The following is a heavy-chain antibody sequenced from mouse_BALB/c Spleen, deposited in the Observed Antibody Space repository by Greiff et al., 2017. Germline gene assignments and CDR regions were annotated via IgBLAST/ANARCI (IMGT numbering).Heavy chain of an antibody. CDR3: ARGDGSSSWFAY. Sequence: VQLKESGPELVKPGASVKISCKASGYSFTGYYMHWVKQSHVKSLEWIGRINPYNGATSYNQNFKDKASLTVDKSSSTAYMELHSLTSEDSAVYYCARGDGSSSWFAYWGQGTLVTVSA. CDR2: INPYNGAT. V-gene: IGHV1-31*01. J-gene: IGHJ3*01. D-gene: IGHD1-1*01. CDR1: GYSFTGYY.